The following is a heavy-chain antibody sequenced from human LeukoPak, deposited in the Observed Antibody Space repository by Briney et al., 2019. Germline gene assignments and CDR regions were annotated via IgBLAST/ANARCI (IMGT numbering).Heavy chain of an antibody. CDR3: ARDSGWKPRFWFDP. V-gene: IGHV4-59*01. CDR2: IYYSGST. CDR1: GGSISSYY. J-gene: IGHJ5*02. Sequence: SETLSLTCTVSGGSISSYYWSWIRQPPGKGLEWIGYIYYSGSTNYNPSLKSRVTISVDTSKNRFSLKLSYGTAADTAVYYCARDSGWKPRFWFDPWGQGTLVTVSS. D-gene: IGHD1-1*01.